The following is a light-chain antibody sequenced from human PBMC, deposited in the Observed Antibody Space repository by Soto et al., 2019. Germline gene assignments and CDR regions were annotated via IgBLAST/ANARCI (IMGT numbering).Light chain of an antibody. J-gene: IGKJ1*01. V-gene: IGKV1-5*03. CDR3: QHCNSYSEA. CDR2: KAP. Sequence: DIQMTQSPSTLSGSVGDRVTITCRASQTISSWLAWYQQKPGKAPKLLIYKAPTLKSGVPSRFSGSGSGTEFTLTISSLQHDDFATYYCQHCNSYSEAFGQGPKADIK. CDR1: QTISSW.